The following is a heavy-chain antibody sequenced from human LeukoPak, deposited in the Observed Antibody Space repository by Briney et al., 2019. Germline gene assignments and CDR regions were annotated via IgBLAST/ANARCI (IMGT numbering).Heavy chain of an antibody. CDR1: GFSLASFW. D-gene: IGHD1-7*01. J-gene: IGHJ4*02. CDR2: VSPEGDKT. Sequence: GGSLRLSCTASGFSLASFWIHWVRQVPGEGLEWVSRVSPEGDKTYADSVKGRFTISRDNSKNTLYLQMNSLGAEDTAVYYCLTVRKYLRVGWNSNFAYWGQGTLVSVSS. CDR3: LTVRKYLRVGWNSNFAY. V-gene: IGHV3-74*01.